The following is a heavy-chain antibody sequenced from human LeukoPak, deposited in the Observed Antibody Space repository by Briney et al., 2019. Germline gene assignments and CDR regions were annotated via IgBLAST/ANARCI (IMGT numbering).Heavy chain of an antibody. CDR1: GFTFSSYG. Sequence: GGSLRISCAASGFTFSSYGMHWVRQAPGKGLEWVAVISYDGSNKYYADSVKGRSTISRDNSKNTLYLQMNSLRAEDTAVYYCAKDRDGDLFDYWGQGTLVTVSS. CDR2: ISYDGSNK. J-gene: IGHJ4*02. D-gene: IGHD7-27*01. CDR3: AKDRDGDLFDY. V-gene: IGHV3-30*18.